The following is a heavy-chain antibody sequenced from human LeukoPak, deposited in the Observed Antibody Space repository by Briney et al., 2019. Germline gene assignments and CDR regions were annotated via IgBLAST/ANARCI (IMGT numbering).Heavy chain of an antibody. CDR2: IYHSGST. CDR1: GGSISSGGYS. CDR3: ARVNPPYGSGRLLYFDY. D-gene: IGHD3-10*01. Sequence: SETLSLTCAASGGSISSGGYSWIWIRQPPGKGLEWRGYIYHSGSTYYNPSLKSRVTISVDRSKTQFSLKLSSVTAADTAVYYCARVNPPYGSGRLLYFDYWGQGTLVTVSS. J-gene: IGHJ4*02. V-gene: IGHV4-30-2*01.